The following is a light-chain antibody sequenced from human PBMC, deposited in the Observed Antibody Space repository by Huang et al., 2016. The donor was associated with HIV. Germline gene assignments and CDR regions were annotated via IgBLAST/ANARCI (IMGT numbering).Light chain of an antibody. CDR1: QNVRPY. Sequence: IVLTPSPATLSLSPGERAILSCRASQNVRPYLAWYQQKPGQAPRLLIHDASKMANGIPARFSGSGSGTDFTLTISSLEPEDFAVYYCQHRGTWPPYTFGQGTKLEIK. CDR3: QHRGTWPPYT. J-gene: IGKJ2*01. CDR2: DAS. V-gene: IGKV3-11*01.